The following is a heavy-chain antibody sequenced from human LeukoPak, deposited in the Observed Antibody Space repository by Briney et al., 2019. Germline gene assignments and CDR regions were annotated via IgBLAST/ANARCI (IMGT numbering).Heavy chain of an antibody. CDR1: GYTFTSYG. D-gene: IGHD1-26*01. J-gene: IGHJ3*02. CDR2: ISAYNGNT. CDR3: ARDKAQRRGSYRIDI. V-gene: IGHV1-18*01. Sequence: ASVKVSCKASGYTFTSYGISWVRQAPGQGLEWMGWISAYNGNTNYAQKLQGRVAMTTDTSTSTAYMELRSLRSDDTAVCYCARDKAQRRGSYRIDIWGQGTMVTVSS.